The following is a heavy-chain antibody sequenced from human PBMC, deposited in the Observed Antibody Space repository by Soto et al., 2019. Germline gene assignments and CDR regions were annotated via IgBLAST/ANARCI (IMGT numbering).Heavy chain of an antibody. CDR2: ISYDGSNK. CDR3: AKDSEGDWRVLLWFGELSG. J-gene: IGHJ4*02. D-gene: IGHD3-10*01. CDR1: GFTFSSYG. V-gene: IGHV3-30*18. Sequence: GGSLRLSCAASGFTFSSYGMHWVRQAPGKGLEWVAVISYDGSNKYYADSVKGRFTISRDNSKNTLYLQMNSLRAEDTAVYYCAKDSEGDWRVLLWFGELSGWGQGTLVTVSS.